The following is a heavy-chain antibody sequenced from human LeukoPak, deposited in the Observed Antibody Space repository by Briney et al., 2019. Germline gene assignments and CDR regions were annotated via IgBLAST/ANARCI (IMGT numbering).Heavy chain of an antibody. CDR1: GFTFSNYG. Sequence: GGSLRLSCAASGFTFSNYGMHWVRQAPGKGLVWVSRINSDGSSTSYVDSVKGRFTISRDNAKNTLYLQMNSLRAEDTAVYYCARQVVTLSSDAFDIWGQGTMVTVSS. CDR2: INSDGSST. CDR3: ARQVVTLSSDAFDI. D-gene: IGHD2-21*02. V-gene: IGHV3-74*01. J-gene: IGHJ3*02.